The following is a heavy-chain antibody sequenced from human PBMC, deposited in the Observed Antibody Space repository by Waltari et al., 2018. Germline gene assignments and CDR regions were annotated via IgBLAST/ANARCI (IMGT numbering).Heavy chain of an antibody. CDR1: GYTFTSYA. V-gene: IGHV1-3*01. CDR3: ARGEGYCTGGVCYGGNDY. J-gene: IGHJ4*02. CDR2: INAGNGNT. Sequence: QVQLVQSGAEVKKPGASVKVSCKASGYTFTSYAMHWVRQAPGQRLEWMGWINAGNGNTKYSQKFQGRVTITRDTSASTAYMELSSLRSEDTAVYYCARGEGYCTGGVCYGGNDYWGQGTLVTVSS. D-gene: IGHD2-8*02.